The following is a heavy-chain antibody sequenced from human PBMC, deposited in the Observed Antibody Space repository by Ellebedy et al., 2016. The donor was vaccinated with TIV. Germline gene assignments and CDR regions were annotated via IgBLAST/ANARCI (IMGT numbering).Heavy chain of an antibody. V-gene: IGHV3-30*03. CDR2: ISYDATNK. Sequence: GESLKISCAASGFTFSSYDMHWVRQAPGKGLEWVALISYDATNKYYADSVKGRFTISRDNSKNTLYLQMTTLRVEDTAVYYCARGRGSGWYLYPVDYWGHGTQVTVSS. CDR3: ARGRGSGWYLYPVDY. J-gene: IGHJ4*01. CDR1: GFTFSSYD. D-gene: IGHD6-13*01.